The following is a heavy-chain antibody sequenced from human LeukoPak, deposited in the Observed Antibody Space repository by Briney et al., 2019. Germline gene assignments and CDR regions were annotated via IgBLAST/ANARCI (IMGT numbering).Heavy chain of an antibody. V-gene: IGHV3-30*02. CDR3: AKDQGLLLSPYYFDY. D-gene: IGHD3-22*01. Sequence: GGSLRLSCAASGFTFSSYGMHWVRQAPGKGLEWVAFIRYDGSNKYYADSVKGRFTISRDNSKNTLYLQMNSLRAEDTAVYYCAKDQGLLLSPYYFDYWGQGTLVTVSS. CDR2: IRYDGSNK. J-gene: IGHJ4*02. CDR1: GFTFSSYG.